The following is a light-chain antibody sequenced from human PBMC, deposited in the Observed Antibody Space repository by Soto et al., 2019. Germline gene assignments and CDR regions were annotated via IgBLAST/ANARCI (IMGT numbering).Light chain of an antibody. CDR3: QQYGSSPRT. Sequence: EIVLTQSPGTPSLSPGERATLSCRASQSVSNNYLAWYQQKPGQAPRLVIYGASNRATGIPDRFSASGSGTDFTLTISRLEPEDFAVYYCQQYGSSPRTFGQGTRLEIK. V-gene: IGKV3-20*01. J-gene: IGKJ5*01. CDR1: QSVSNNY. CDR2: GAS.